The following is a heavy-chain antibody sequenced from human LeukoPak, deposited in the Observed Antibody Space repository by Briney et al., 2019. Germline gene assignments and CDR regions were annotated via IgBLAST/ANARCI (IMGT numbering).Heavy chain of an antibody. D-gene: IGHD2-8*01. CDR3: GRHANGDSSAAFDL. CDR2: VYRSGGT. J-gene: IGHJ3*01. Sequence: SETLSLTCAVSGDSISDKYWWRWVRQFPDKGLEWIGEVYRSGGTSYNPFLKSRVTVSIDYSKNQFSLNLRSVTAADTAVYYCGRHANGDSSAAFDLWGQGTMVFVSS. CDR1: GDSISDKYW. V-gene: IGHV4-4*02.